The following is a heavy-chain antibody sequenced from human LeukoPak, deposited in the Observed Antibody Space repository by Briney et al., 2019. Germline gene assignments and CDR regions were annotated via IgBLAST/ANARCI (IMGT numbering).Heavy chain of an antibody. CDR3: ARGGGTLDY. J-gene: IGHJ4*02. Sequence: SQTLSLTCTVSGVSISSGGYYWSWIRQHPGKGLEWIGYIYDSGKTNYNASLISRVTISVDTSKNQFSLKLTSVTPADTAVYYCARGGGTLDYWGQGTLVTVSS. CDR1: GVSISSGGYY. V-gene: IGHV4-61*08. D-gene: IGHD3-16*01. CDR2: IYDSGKT.